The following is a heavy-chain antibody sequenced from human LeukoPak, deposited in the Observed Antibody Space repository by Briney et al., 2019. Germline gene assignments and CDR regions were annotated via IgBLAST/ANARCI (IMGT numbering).Heavy chain of an antibody. CDR1: GFTFSSYA. Sequence: PRRSRTLSCAASGFTFSSYAMHWVSQAPGKGLEWVAVISYDGSNKYYADSVKGRFTISRDNSKNTLYLQMNSLRAEDTAVYYCARAKSTKYYFDYWGQGDLGPVSS. CDR3: ARAKSTKYYFDY. V-gene: IGHV3-30-3*01. CDR2: ISYDGSNK. J-gene: IGHJ4*02.